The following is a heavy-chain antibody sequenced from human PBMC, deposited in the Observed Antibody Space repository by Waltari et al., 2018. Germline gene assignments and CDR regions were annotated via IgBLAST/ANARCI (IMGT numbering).Heavy chain of an antibody. CDR3: VKGHYYDNNGYFDY. Sequence: EVQLVESGGSLVQPGRSLRLSCAASGFRFDESAMHWVRQSPGKVQVWVSGINCNSDKINYADSVKGRFTISRDNAKNSLYLQIKSLRAEDTALYYCVKGHYYDNNGYFDYWGQGTLVTVSS. CDR2: INCNSDKI. J-gene: IGHJ4*02. CDR1: GFRFDESA. D-gene: IGHD3-22*01. V-gene: IGHV3-9*01.